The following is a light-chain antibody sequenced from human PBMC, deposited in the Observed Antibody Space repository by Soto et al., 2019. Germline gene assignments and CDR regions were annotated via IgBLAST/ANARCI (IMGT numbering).Light chain of an antibody. V-gene: IGLV2-8*01. CDR1: SSDVGGYNY. CDR2: EVS. Sequence: QSALTQPPSASESPGQSVTISCTGTSSDVGGYNYVSWYQQHPGKAPKLMIYEVSKRPSGVPDRFSGSKSGNTASLTVSGLQAEDEADYYCSSYAGSNNSYVFGTGTKVTVL. J-gene: IGLJ1*01. CDR3: SSYAGSNNSYV.